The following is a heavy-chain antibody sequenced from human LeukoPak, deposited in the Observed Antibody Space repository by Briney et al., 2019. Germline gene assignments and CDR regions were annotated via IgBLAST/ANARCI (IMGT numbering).Heavy chain of an antibody. Sequence: PAGSLRLSCAASGFTFSSYAMNWVRQAPGKGLEWVSGIGYTGDSTFYADSVKGRFTVSRDSSKNTLFLHMNSLRAEDTALYYCAKSPTVDAAFDIWGQGTMVTVSS. V-gene: IGHV3-23*01. CDR3: AKSPTVDAAFDI. J-gene: IGHJ3*02. CDR1: GFTFSSYA. CDR2: IGYTGDST. D-gene: IGHD4-23*01.